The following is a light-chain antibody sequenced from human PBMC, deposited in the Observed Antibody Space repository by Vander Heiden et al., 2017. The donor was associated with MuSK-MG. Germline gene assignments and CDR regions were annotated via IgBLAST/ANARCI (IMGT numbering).Light chain of an antibody. CDR2: WAS. V-gene: IGKV4-1*01. J-gene: IGKJ3*01. CDR1: QSVLYSSNNKNY. Sequence: DIVMTQSPDSLAVSLGERATINCKSSQSVLYSSNNKNYLAWYQQKPGQPPKLLIYWASTRESGVPDRFSGSGSGTDFTLTIISLQAEDVAVYYCQQDYSTPFTFGHGTKVEIK. CDR3: QQDYSTPFT.